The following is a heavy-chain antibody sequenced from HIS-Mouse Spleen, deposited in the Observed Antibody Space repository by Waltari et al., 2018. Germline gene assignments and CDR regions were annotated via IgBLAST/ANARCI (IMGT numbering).Heavy chain of an antibody. Sequence: QLQLQESGPGLVKPSETLSLTCTVSGGSISSSSYYWGWIRQPPGKGLEWIGSNYYSGSTYSTPSLKSRVPISVDTSKNQFSLKLSSVTAADTAVYYCARRRGWFDYWGQGTLVTVSS. CDR1: GGSISSSSYY. CDR3: ARRRGWFDY. V-gene: IGHV4-39*01. J-gene: IGHJ4*02. D-gene: IGHD6-19*01. CDR2: NYYSGST.